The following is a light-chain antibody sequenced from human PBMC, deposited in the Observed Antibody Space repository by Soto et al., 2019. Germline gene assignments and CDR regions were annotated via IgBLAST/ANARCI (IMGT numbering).Light chain of an antibody. Sequence: DIVMTQSPDSLAVSLGERATINCKSSQSVLYSSNNKNYLAWYQQKPGQPPKLLIYWASTRESGVPDRFSGSGSGTDFTLTISCLQAEDVAVYYCPQYYSTPPTFGQGTKVEIK. J-gene: IGKJ1*01. V-gene: IGKV4-1*01. CDR2: WAS. CDR1: QSVLYSSNNKNY. CDR3: PQYYSTPPT.